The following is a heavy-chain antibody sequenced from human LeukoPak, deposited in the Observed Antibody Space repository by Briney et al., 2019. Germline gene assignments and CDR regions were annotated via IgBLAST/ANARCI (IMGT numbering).Heavy chain of an antibody. V-gene: IGHV4-59*01. CDR2: IYFSGAT. J-gene: IGHJ6*02. Sequence: SETLSLTCTVSGGSISRYYWSWIRQPPGKGLEWIGYIYFSGATNYNPSLKSRVTISVDTSKNQFSLELSSVTAADTAVYYCAREDPQTTVPEGLDVWGQGTTVIVSS. CDR3: AREDPQTTVPEGLDV. CDR1: GGSISRYY. D-gene: IGHD4-17*01.